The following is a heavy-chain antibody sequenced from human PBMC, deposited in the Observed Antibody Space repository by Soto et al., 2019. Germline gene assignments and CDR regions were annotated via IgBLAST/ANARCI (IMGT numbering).Heavy chain of an antibody. CDR1: GFTFDDYA. J-gene: IGHJ4*02. CDR2: ISWNSGSI. V-gene: IGHV3-9*01. D-gene: IGHD2-15*01. CDR3: AKVINGGSFAY. Sequence: EVQLVESGGGLVQPGRSLRLSCAASGFTFDDYAMHWVRQAPGKGLEWVSGISWNSGSIGYADSVKGRFTISRDNAKNSLYLQMNSLRAEDTALYYCAKVINGGSFAYWGQGTRVTVSS.